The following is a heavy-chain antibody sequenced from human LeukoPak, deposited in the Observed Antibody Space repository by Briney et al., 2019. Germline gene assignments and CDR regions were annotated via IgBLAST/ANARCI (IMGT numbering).Heavy chain of an antibody. J-gene: IGHJ6*04. CDR1: GYTFTSYY. D-gene: IGHD1-26*01. V-gene: IGHV1-46*01. CDR2: INPSGGST. CDR3: ARDYMGVPTGV. Sequence: ASVKVSCKASGYTFTSYYMHWVRQAPGQGLEWMGIINPSGGSTSYAQKFQGSVTMTRDTSTSTVYMELSSLRSEDTAVYYCARDYMGVPTGVWGKGTTVTVSS.